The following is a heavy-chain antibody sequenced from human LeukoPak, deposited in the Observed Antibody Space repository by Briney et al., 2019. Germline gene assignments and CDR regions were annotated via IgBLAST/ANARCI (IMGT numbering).Heavy chain of an antibody. J-gene: IGHJ2*01. D-gene: IGHD1-1*01. CDR1: GFTLRSYA. V-gene: IGHV3-23*01. CDR2: ISGSDGNT. CDR3: ASSTTYWHFDL. Sequence: GGSLRLSCAASGFTLRSYAMNWVRQAPGEGLEWVSAISGSDGNTYYADSVKGRFTISRDNSKSTLYLQMNSLRAEDTAVYYCASSTTYWHFDLWGRGTLVTVSS.